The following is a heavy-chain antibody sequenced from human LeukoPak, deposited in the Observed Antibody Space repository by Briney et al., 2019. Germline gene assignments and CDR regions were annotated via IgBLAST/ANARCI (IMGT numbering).Heavy chain of an antibody. J-gene: IGHJ4*02. CDR3: AKAPSGSYQLGYFDY. CDR1: AFSLSAYN. Sequence: PGGSLRLSCAASAFSLSAYNMNWVRQAPGKGLEWVSVIYSGGSTYYADSVKGRFTISRDNSKNTLYLQMNSLRAEDTAVYYCAKAPSGSYQLGYFDYWGQGTLVTVSS. D-gene: IGHD1-26*01. CDR2: IYSGGST. V-gene: IGHV3-66*01.